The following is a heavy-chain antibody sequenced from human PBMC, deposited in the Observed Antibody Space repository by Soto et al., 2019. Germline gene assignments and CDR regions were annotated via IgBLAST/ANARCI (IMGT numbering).Heavy chain of an antibody. Sequence: SVKVSCKASGGTFSSYAISWVRQAPGQGLEWMGGIIPIFGTTNYAQKFQGRVTITADESTSTAYMELSSLTSEDTDVYYCARHYEATEGITMVRGGDNPPDNCSGMDYWGQGTTVTVSS. CDR1: GGTFSSYA. D-gene: IGHD3-10*01. CDR3: ARHYEATEGITMVRGGDNPPDNCSGMDY. V-gene: IGHV1-69*13. CDR2: IIPIFGTT. J-gene: IGHJ6*02.